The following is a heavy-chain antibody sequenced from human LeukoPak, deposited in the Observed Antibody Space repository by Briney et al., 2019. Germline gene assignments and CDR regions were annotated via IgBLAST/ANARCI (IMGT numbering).Heavy chain of an antibody. D-gene: IGHD5-18*01. V-gene: IGHV3-23*01. CDR2: ISSSGASK. J-gene: IGHJ4*02. CDR1: GVSISSYY. Sequence: ETLFLTCTVSGVSISSYYWSWVRQAPGKGLEWVSGISSSGASKFYADSVKGRFTISRDNSKNTLFLQMNSLRAEDTAVYYCAKGWDVDTAIDYWGQGTLVTVSS. CDR3: AKGWDVDTAIDY.